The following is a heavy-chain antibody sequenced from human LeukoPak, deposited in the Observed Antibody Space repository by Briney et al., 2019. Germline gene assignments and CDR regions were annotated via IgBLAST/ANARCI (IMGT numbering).Heavy chain of an antibody. Sequence: GGSLRLSCAASEFTFSNYWMSWVRQAPGKGLDWVANIKQDGSEKQYVESVKGRFTISRDNAKNSLYLQMNSLRAEDTAVYYSARRGLRSQSGKPYYGSDVWGQGTTVTVSS. CDR3: ARRGLRSQSGKPYYGSDV. V-gene: IGHV3-7*01. J-gene: IGHJ6*02. D-gene: IGHD3-10*01. CDR1: EFTFSNYW. CDR2: IKQDGSEK.